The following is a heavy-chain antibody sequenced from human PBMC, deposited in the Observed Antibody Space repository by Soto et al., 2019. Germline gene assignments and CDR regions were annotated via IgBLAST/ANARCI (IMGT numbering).Heavy chain of an antibody. Sequence: QVQLVQSGAEVKKPGASVKVSCKASGYTFTRSGISWVRQAPGQGLEWVGWINGYNGNTNYTQKFQGRITMTPDTPTSTAYMELRSLRSDDTAVYYCARMGDVPYYYYGMDVWGQGTTVIVSS. J-gene: IGHJ6*02. CDR3: ARMGDVPYYYYGMDV. V-gene: IGHV1-18*01. D-gene: IGHD3-16*01. CDR1: GYTFTRSG. CDR2: INGYNGNT.